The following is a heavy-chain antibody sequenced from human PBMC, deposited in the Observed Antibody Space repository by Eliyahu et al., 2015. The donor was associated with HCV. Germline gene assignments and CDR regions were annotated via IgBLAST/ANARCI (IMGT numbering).Heavy chain of an antibody. J-gene: IGHJ4*02. V-gene: IGHV3-11*01. Sequence: WVSYISGSGTTIYYADSVKGRFTISRDNAKNSVYLQMNSLRVEDTAVYYCARDSETATPTWGQGTLVTVSS. CDR3: ARDSETATPT. CDR2: ISGSGTTI. D-gene: IGHD5-24*01.